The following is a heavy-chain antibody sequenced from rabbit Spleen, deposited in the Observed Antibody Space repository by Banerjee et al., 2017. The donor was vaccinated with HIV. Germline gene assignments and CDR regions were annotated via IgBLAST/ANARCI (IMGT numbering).Heavy chain of an antibody. J-gene: IGHJ3*01. CDR3: ARDSGSSFSSYSMDL. CDR2: IYTGGSGGI. V-gene: IGHV1S40*01. Sequence: QSLEESGGDLVKPGASLTLTCTASGFDLSNYYYMYWVRQAPGKGLEWIGCIYTGGSGGIYYASWANGRFTVSKTSSTTVTLQMTSLTAADTATYFCARDSGSSFSSYSMDLWGQGTLVTVS. D-gene: IGHD8-1*01. CDR1: GFDLSNYYY.